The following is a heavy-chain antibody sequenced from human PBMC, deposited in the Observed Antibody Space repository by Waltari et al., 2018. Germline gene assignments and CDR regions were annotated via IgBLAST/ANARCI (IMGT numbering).Heavy chain of an antibody. CDR3: ARELWIQLWPGGALGY. J-gene: IGHJ4*02. V-gene: IGHV3-7*04. Sequence: EVQLVESGGGLVQPGGSLRLSCAASGFTFSSYWMSWVRQAPGKGLEWVANIKQDGSEKYYVDSVKGRFTISRDNAKNSLYLQMNSLRAEDTAVYYCARELWIQLWPGGALGYWGQGALVTVSS. CDR1: GFTFSSYW. D-gene: IGHD5-18*01. CDR2: IKQDGSEK.